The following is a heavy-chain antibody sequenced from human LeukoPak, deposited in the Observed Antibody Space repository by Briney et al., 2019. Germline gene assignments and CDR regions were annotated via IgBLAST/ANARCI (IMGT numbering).Heavy chain of an antibody. Sequence: SETLSLTCTVSGGSISSYYWSWIRQPPGKGLEWIGYIYYSGSTNYNPSLKSRVTISVDTSKNQFSLKLSSVTAADTAVYYCAGQRGYSYGMNYYYYGMDVWGQGTTVTVSS. CDR3: AGQRGYSYGMNYYYYGMDV. D-gene: IGHD5-18*01. CDR2: IYYSGST. V-gene: IGHV4-59*01. J-gene: IGHJ6*02. CDR1: GGSISSYY.